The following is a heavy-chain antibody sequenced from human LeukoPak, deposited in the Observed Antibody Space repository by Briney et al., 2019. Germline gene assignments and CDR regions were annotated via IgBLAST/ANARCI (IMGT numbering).Heavy chain of an antibody. CDR1: GFTFSGYA. Sequence: GGSLSLSCEAPGFTFSGYAMHWVRQAQAKGLEWVAVLANDGRDKHYTDSVKGRFTISRDNSKNTLYLQMNSLRAEDTAVFYCAKDSNLGAARYYFDYWGQGTLVTVSS. CDR2: LANDGRDK. V-gene: IGHV3-30*18. D-gene: IGHD6-6*01. J-gene: IGHJ4*02. CDR3: AKDSNLGAARYYFDY.